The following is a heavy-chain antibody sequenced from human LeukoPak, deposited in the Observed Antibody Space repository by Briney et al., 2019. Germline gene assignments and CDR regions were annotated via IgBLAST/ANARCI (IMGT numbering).Heavy chain of an antibody. CDR1: GFTFNTYT. V-gene: IGHV3-21*01. Sequence: PGGSLRLSCAASGFTFNTYTMNWVRQAPGKGLEWVSSITASSTAIYSADSVKGRFTISRDNAKNFLYLQMNSLRAEDTAVYYCARDATPYWGQGTLVTVSS. D-gene: IGHD2-15*01. J-gene: IGHJ4*02. CDR3: ARDATPY. CDR2: ITASSTAI.